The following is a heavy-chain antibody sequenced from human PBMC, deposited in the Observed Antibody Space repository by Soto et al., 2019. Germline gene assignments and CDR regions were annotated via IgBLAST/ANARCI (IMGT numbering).Heavy chain of an antibody. CDR1: GGSISSSSYY. V-gene: IGHV4-39*02. D-gene: IGHD6-13*01. CDR2: IYYSGST. J-gene: IGHJ4*02. Sequence: SETLSLTCTVSGGSISSSSYYWGWIRQPPGKGLEWIGSIYYSGSTYYNPSLKSRVTISVDTSKNQFSLKLSSVTAADTAVYYCARESPSSSSWYYSKNYFDYWGQGTLVTVSS. CDR3: ARESPSSSSWYYSKNYFDY.